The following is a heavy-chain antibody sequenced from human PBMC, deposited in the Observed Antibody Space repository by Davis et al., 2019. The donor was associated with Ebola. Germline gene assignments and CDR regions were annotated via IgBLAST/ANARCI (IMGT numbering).Heavy chain of an antibody. CDR2: IKQDGSEK. D-gene: IGHD6-13*01. CDR3: ARADARSSGSSWYYAYYYYGMDV. V-gene: IGHV3-7*01. CDR1: GFTFSSYW. Sequence: PGGSLRLSCAASGFTFSSYWMSWVRQAPGKGLEWVANIKQDGSEKYYVDSVKGRFTISRDNAKNSLYLQMNSLRAEDTAVYYCARADARSSGSSWYYAYYYYGMDVWGQGTTVTVSS. J-gene: IGHJ6*02.